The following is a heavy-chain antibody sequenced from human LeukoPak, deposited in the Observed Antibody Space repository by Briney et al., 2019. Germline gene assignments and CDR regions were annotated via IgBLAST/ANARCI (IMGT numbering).Heavy chain of an antibody. CDR3: ARLWKPNRNDFGWFDP. J-gene: IGHJ5*02. CDR1: GYSFTSYW. V-gene: IGHV5-51*01. D-gene: IGHD1-1*01. CDR2: IYPGDSDT. Sequence: GESLKIPCKGSGYSFTSYWIGWVRQMPGKGLEWMGIIYPGDSDTRYSPSFQGQVTISADKSISTAYLQWSSLKASDTAMYYCARLWKPNRNDFGWFDPWGQGTLVTVSS.